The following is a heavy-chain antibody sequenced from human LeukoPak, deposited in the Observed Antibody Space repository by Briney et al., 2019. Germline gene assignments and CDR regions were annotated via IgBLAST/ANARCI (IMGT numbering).Heavy chain of an antibody. CDR2: LHHSGST. J-gene: IGHJ4*02. CDR1: GYSITSTYW. V-gene: IGHV4-38-2*01. D-gene: IGHD3-22*01. Sequence: SETLSLTCAVSGYSITSTYWWGWIRQTPGRGLEWIRSLHHSGSTSYSPSLKSRVTISVDTSKNQFSLRLSSVTAADTAVYYCARVGGDDSTGHYSVDYWGQGTLVTVSS. CDR3: ARVGGDDSTGHYSVDY.